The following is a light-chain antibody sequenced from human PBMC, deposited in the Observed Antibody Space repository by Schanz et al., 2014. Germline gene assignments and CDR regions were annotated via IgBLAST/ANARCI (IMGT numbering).Light chain of an antibody. J-gene: IGKJ4*01. Sequence: EIVLTQSPATLSVSPGERATLSCRASQSVSSNLAWYQQKPGQAPRLLIYGASTRATGIPARFSGSGSGTDFTLTISSLEPEDFAVYYGQQRSNWPPGITFGGGTKVEIK. V-gene: IGKV3-11*01. CDR3: QQRSNWPPGIT. CDR2: GAS. CDR1: QSVSSN.